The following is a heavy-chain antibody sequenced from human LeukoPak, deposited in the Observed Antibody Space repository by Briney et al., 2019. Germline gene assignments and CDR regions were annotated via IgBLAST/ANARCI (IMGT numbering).Heavy chain of an antibody. V-gene: IGHV4-39*01. CDR1: GGSISSSSYY. D-gene: IGHD3-22*01. CDR2: IYYSGST. CDR3: ARAIGATMIVVALFDY. Sequence: SETLSLTCTVSGGSISSSSYYWGWVRQPPGKGLEWIGSIYYSGSTYYNLSLKSRVTISVDTSKNQFSLKLSSVTAADTAVYYCARAIGATMIVVALFDYWGQGTLVTVSS. J-gene: IGHJ4*02.